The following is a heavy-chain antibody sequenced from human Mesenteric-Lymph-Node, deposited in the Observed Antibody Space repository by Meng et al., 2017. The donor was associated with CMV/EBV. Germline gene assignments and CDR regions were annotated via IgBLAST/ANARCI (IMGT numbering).Heavy chain of an antibody. Sequence: SGYSFTSKWISWVHQMPGKGLEWMGRIDPFDSYTDYSPSFQGHVTISVDKSISTAYLQWSSLKASDTAMYYCARHGQGGSGSWWFDPWGQGTLVTVSS. V-gene: IGHV5-10-1*01. J-gene: IGHJ5*02. CDR2: IDPFDSYT. CDR3: ARHGQGGSGSWWFDP. D-gene: IGHD3-10*01. CDR1: GYSFTSKW.